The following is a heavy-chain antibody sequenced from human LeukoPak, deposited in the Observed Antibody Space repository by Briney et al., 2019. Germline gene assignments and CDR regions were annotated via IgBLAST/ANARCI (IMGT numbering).Heavy chain of an antibody. Sequence: PSETLSLTCTVSGYSISSGYYWGWIRQPPGKGLEWIGSNYRSGSSYYNPSLKSRVTISVDTFKNEFSLKLSSVTAADTAVYYCARGRYSRFDYWGQGTLVTVSS. CDR1: GYSISSGYY. V-gene: IGHV4-38-2*02. D-gene: IGHD6-13*01. CDR3: ARGRYSRFDY. J-gene: IGHJ4*02. CDR2: NYRSGSS.